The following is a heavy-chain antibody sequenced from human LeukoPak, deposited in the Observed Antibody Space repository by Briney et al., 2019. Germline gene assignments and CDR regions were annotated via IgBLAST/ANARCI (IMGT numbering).Heavy chain of an antibody. V-gene: IGHV4-31*03. CDR3: ARSTVSTTDQTIPSDY. Sequence: SETLSLTCTVSGGSISSGGYYWSWIRQHPGKGLEWIGYIYYSGSTYYNPSLKSRVTISVDTSKNQFSLKLSSVTAADTAVYYCARSTVSTTDQTIPSDYWGQGTLVTVSS. CDR2: IYYSGST. J-gene: IGHJ4*02. CDR1: GGSISSGGYY. D-gene: IGHD4-17*01.